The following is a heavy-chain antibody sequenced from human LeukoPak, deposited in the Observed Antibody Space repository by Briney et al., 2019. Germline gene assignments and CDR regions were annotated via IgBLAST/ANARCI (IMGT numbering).Heavy chain of an antibody. V-gene: IGHV3-49*04. J-gene: IGHJ4*02. D-gene: IGHD6-19*01. CDR3: TRASWQWLPCDS. Sequence: GGSLRLSCTTSGFTFSDYVLTWVRQAPGKGLEWLGFIKSQAHDVTTEYAASVKDRFTISRDDSNGIAYLQMSSLKTEDTAVYYCTRASWQWLPCDSWGQGILVTVSS. CDR2: IKSQAHDVTT. CDR1: GFTFSDYV.